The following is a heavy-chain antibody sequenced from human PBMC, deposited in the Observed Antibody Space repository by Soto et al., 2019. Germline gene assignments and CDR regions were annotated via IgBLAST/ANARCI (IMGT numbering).Heavy chain of an antibody. CDR2: IKSKTDGGTI. V-gene: IGHV3-15*01. CDR1: VFTFSDAC. J-gene: IGHJ1*01. Sequence: PGGSLRLSGVASVFTFSDACMSWVRQGPGKGLEWVGRIKSKTDGGTINYAAPVKGRFTISRHDSRNRLYLEINSLKTEDTAVYYCAVHSTTWFRDYFQNWGQGTLVTVSS. D-gene: IGHD3-10*01. CDR3: AVHSTTWFRDYFQN.